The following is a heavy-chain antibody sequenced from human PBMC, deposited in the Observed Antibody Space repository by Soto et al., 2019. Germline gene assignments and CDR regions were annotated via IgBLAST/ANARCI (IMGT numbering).Heavy chain of an antibody. CDR3: AKGTATGGGAFDI. CDR1: GFICSSYD. V-gene: IGHV3-23*01. CDR2: ILVGGST. J-gene: IGHJ3*02. D-gene: IGHD2-8*02. Sequence: PGGSLRLSCAASGFICSSYDMSWVRQAPGKGLEWVSTILVGGSTHYEDSVKGRFTISRDRSKNTLYLQMNSLTAGDTAVYYCAKGTATGGGAFDICGQGTMVTV.